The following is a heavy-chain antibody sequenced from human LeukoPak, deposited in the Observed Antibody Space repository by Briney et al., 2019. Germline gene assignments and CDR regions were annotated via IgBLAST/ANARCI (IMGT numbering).Heavy chain of an antibody. CDR3: AKWHEKLQAFDS. D-gene: IGHD4-11*01. V-gene: IGHV4-59*01. CDR1: GGSITSYY. CDR2: IHHTGKN. J-gene: IGHJ4*02. Sequence: PSETLSLTCADAGGSITSYYWNWIRQPPGKGLEWIGYIHHTGKNWYNPPLRSRVTLSVDTSNSEFSLRLNSVTAADTAVYYCAKWHEKLQAFDSWGQGTLVTVSS.